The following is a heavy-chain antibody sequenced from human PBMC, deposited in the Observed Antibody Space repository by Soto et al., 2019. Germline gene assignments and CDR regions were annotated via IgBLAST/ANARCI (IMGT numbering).Heavy chain of an antibody. CDR1: GGSISSGDYY. V-gene: IGHV4-30-4*01. J-gene: IGHJ5*02. Sequence: QVQLQESGPGLVKSSQTLSLTCTVSGGSISSGDYYWSWIRQPPGKGLEWIGYIYYRGSTYYNPSLRSRLTISADTSKNRFSLKLPSVTAADTAVYYCARGPPDYDILPGGFNSWGRGTLLTVST. D-gene: IGHD3-9*01. CDR3: ARGPPDYDILPGGFNS. CDR2: IYYRGST.